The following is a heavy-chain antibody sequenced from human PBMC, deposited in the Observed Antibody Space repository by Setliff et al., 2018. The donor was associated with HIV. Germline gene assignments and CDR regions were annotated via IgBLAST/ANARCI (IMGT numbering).Heavy chain of an antibody. V-gene: IGHV4-4*07. Sequence: SETLSLTCTVSGDSINTPFWWSWIRQPAGKGLEWIGRVTNTGDTSYNPSLESRVTISMDTSKNLFSLKLTSVTAADTAVYFCAKGSGPPWFDPWGQGTLVTVSS. D-gene: IGHD3-3*01. CDR2: VTNTGDT. CDR3: AKGSGPPWFDP. J-gene: IGHJ5*02. CDR1: GDSINTPFW.